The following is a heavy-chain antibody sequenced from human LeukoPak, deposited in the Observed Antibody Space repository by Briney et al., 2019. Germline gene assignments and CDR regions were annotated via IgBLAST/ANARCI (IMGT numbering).Heavy chain of an antibody. D-gene: IGHD4-17*01. J-gene: IGHJ3*02. CDR3: ARETVTTAFDI. V-gene: IGHV3-53*01. CDR1: GFTFSSYW. Sequence: GGSLRLSCAASGFTFSSYWMSWVRQAPGKGLEWVSVIYSGGSTYYADSVKGRFTISRDNSKNTLYLQMNSLRAEDTAVYYCARETVTTAFDIWGQGTMVTVSS. CDR2: IYSGGST.